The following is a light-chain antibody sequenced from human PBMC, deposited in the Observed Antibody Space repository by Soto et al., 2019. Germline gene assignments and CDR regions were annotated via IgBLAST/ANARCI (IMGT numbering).Light chain of an antibody. Sequence: EIVLTQSPGTLSLSPGGRATLSCSASQGVSTSSLAWYQHKPGQAPRLLIYGASRRATGIPDRFSGSGSGTDFTLTISRLEPEDFAVYYCQQYGSSPGTFGQGTKVDIK. CDR2: GAS. CDR3: QQYGSSPGT. J-gene: IGKJ1*01. CDR1: QGVSTSS. V-gene: IGKV3-20*01.